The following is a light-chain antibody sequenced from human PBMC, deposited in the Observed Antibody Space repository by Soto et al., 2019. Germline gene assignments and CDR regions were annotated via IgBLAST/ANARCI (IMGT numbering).Light chain of an antibody. Sequence: QSALTQPRSVSGSPGQSVTISCTGTSSDVGDYNYVSWYQQYPGKAPKLVIYDVSKRPSGVPDRFSGSKSGNTASLTISGLQADDEADYYCCSFAGRYTLWVFGGGTKLTVL. V-gene: IGLV2-11*01. CDR1: SSDVGDYNY. CDR3: CSFAGRYTLWV. J-gene: IGLJ3*02. CDR2: DVS.